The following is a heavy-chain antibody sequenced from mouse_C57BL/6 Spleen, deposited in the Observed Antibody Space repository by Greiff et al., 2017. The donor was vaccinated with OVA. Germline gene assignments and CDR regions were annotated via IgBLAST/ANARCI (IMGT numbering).Heavy chain of an antibody. J-gene: IGHJ4*01. CDR1: GFTFSDYG. D-gene: IGHD1-1*01. V-gene: IGHV5-17*01. CDR3: ARITTGGGGYAMDY. CDR2: ISSGSSTI. Sequence: DVKLQESGGGLVKPGGSLKLSCAASGFTFSDYGMHWVRQAPEKGLEWVAYISSGSSTIYYADTVKGRFTISRDNAKNTLFLQMTSLRSEDTAMYYCARITTGGGGYAMDYWGQGTSVTVSS.